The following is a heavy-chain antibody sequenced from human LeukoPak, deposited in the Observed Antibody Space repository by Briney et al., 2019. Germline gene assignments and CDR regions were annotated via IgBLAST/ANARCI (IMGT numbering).Heavy chain of an antibody. CDR3: ARGRDGYTPGFDY. CDR1: GFTFSSYA. Sequence: PGGSLRLSCAASGFTFSSYAMSWVRQAPGKGLEWVSAISGSGGSTYYADPVKGRFTISRDNAKNSLYLQMNSLRAEDTAVYYCARGRDGYTPGFDYWGQGTLVTVSS. V-gene: IGHV3-23*01. D-gene: IGHD5-24*01. CDR2: ISGSGGST. J-gene: IGHJ4*02.